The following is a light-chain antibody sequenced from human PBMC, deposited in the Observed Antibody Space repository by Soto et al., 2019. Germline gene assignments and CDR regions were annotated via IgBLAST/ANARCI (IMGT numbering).Light chain of an antibody. CDR1: RWNIGRNF. J-gene: IGLJ3*02. Sequence: QSVLTQPPAVSGTPGQRVSLACSGSRWNIGRNFVYWYQHLPGTAPKLLIQRNNERPSGVPDRFSGSKSGTSVSLAISGLRSEDEATYYCAAWDDTLNVQVFGGGTQLTVI. CDR2: RNN. CDR3: AAWDDTLNVQV. V-gene: IGLV1-47*01.